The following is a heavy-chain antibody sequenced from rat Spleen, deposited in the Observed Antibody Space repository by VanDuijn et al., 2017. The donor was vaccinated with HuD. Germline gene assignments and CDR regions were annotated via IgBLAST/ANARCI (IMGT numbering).Heavy chain of an antibody. CDR2: ISTVDDDT. Sequence: EVQLVESGGGLVQPGRSLKLSCAASGFTFSDFDMAWVRQAPTKGLEWVASISTVDDDTYYRDSVKGRFTISRDDEESTLYLQMDSLKSEDTATYYCARHGGSYWDFFDYWGQGVMVTVSS. J-gene: IGHJ2*01. V-gene: IGHV5S23*01. CDR3: ARHGGSYWDFFDY. CDR1: GFTFSDFD. D-gene: IGHD1-1*01.